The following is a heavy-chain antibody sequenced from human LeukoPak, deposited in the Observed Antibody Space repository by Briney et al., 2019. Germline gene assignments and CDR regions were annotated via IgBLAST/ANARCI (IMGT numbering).Heavy chain of an antibody. CDR2: ISGSGGST. D-gene: IGHD3-10*01. CDR3: ARAKPKNMVRGLIMRRESRYYFDH. CDR1: GFTFSDYG. J-gene: IGHJ4*02. V-gene: IGHV3-23*01. Sequence: GGSLRLSCAASGFTFSDYGMSWVRQAPGKGLKWVSAISGSGGSTYYADSVKGRFTISRDNSKSTLYIQMNSLRAEDTAVYYCARAKPKNMVRGLIMRRESRYYFDHWGQGTLVTVSS.